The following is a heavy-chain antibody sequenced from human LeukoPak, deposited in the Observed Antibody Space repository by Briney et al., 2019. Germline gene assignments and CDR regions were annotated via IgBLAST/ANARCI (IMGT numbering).Heavy chain of an antibody. CDR3: AKATPWFDPSDY. Sequence: GGSLRLSCAAYGFTFSSYWMSWVRQAAGKGLEWVSAISGSGGSTYYADSVKGRFTISRDNSKNTLCLQMNSLRAEDTAVYYCAKATPWFDPSDYWGQGTLVTVSS. J-gene: IGHJ4*02. CDR2: ISGSGGST. V-gene: IGHV3-23*01. D-gene: IGHD3-10*01. CDR1: GFTFSSYW.